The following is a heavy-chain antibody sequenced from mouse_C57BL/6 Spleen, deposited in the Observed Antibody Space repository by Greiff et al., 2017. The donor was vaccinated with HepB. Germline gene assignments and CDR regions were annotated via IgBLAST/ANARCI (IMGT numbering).Heavy chain of an antibody. CDR1: GFTFTDYY. V-gene: IGHV7-3*01. CDR3: ARLDSSGYFYAMDY. Sequence: EVQLQQSGGGLVQPGGSLSLSCAASGFTFTDYYMSWVRQPPGKALEWLGFIRNKANGYTTEYSASVKGRFTISRDNSQSILYLQMNALRAEDSATYYCARLDSSGYFYAMDYWGQGTSVTVSS. J-gene: IGHJ4*01. D-gene: IGHD3-2*02. CDR2: IRNKANGYTT.